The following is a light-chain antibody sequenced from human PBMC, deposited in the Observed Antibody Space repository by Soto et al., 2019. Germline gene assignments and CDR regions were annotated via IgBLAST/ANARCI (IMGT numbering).Light chain of an antibody. J-gene: IGKJ1*01. V-gene: IGKV1-5*01. CDR1: QSFTDW. CDR2: DAS. CDR3: QQYNDYLWA. Sequence: DIQMTQSPSTLSASVGDRVTIACRASQSFTDWCAWYEQKPGKAPQLLIYDASTLESGVPSRFSGSGSGTEFTLTISSLQPDDFATYYCQQYNDYLWAFGQGTKVHIK.